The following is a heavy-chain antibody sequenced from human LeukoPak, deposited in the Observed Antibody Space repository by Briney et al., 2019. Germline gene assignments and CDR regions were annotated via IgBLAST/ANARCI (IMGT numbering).Heavy chain of an antibody. V-gene: IGHV3-33*01. CDR1: GFTFSSYG. J-gene: IGHJ6*02. CDR2: IWYDGSNK. D-gene: IGHD1-1*01. CDR3: ARDPSQTGTLPSDI. Sequence: GGSLRLSCAASGFTFSSYGMHWVRQAPGKGLEWVAVIWYDGSNKYYADSVKGRFTISRDNSKNTLYLQMNSLRAEDTAVYYCARDPSQTGTLPSDIWGQGTTVTVSS.